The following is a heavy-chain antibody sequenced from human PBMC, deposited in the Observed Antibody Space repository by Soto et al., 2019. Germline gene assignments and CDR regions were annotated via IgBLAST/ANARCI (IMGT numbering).Heavy chain of an antibody. V-gene: IGHV3-49*03. CDR2: IRSKAYGGTT. CDR1: GFTFGDYA. D-gene: IGHD5-12*01. Sequence: PGGSLRLSCTASGFTFGDYAMSWFRQAPGKGLEWVGFIRSKAYGGTTEYAASVKGRFTISRDDSKSIAYLQMNSLKTEDTAVYYCTREGYSGYVPAYFDYWGQGTLVTVSS. CDR3: TREGYSGYVPAYFDY. J-gene: IGHJ4*02.